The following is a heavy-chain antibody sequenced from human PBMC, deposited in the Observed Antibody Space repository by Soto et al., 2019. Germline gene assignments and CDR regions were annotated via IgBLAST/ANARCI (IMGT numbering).Heavy chain of an antibody. D-gene: IGHD4-17*01. J-gene: IGHJ3*02. CDR2: ITTYSTSI. CDR3: ARGYGDYIPDAFNI. V-gene: IGHV3-21*01. CDR1: GFTFSSYS. Sequence: EVQLVESGGGLVKPGGSLRLSCAASGFTFSSYSMNWVRQAPGEGLEWVSSITTYSTSIYYADSVKGRFTISRDNAKNSLFLQMNSLRAEDTAVYHCARGYGDYIPDAFNIWGQGTMVTVSS.